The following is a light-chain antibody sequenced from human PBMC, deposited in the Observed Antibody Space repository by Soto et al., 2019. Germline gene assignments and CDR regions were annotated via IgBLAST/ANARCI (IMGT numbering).Light chain of an antibody. CDR3: MQAIQAPRT. J-gene: IGKJ1*01. V-gene: IGKV2-28*01. CDR1: QSLLHSNGNIY. Sequence: DIVLPQSPISLPVTPGEPASISCRSSQSLLHSNGNIYLDWYLQKPGQSPQLLIYLGSIRASGGPDRFSGRGSGTDFTLKITRVEAEDVGVYYCMQAIQAPRTFGLGTKVEIK. CDR2: LGS.